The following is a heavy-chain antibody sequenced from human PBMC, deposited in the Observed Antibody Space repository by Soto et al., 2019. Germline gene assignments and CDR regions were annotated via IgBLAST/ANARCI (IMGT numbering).Heavy chain of an antibody. CDR2: IYPGDSDT. V-gene: IGHV5-51*01. CDR3: ARREAMVRGVADAFDI. CDR1: GYSFTSYW. D-gene: IGHD3-10*01. J-gene: IGHJ3*02. Sequence: SGESLKISCKGSGYSFTSYWIGWVRQMPGKGLEWMGIIYPGDSDTRYSPSFQGQVTISADKSISTAYLQWSSLKASDTAMYYCARREAMVRGVADAFDIWGQGTMVTVSS.